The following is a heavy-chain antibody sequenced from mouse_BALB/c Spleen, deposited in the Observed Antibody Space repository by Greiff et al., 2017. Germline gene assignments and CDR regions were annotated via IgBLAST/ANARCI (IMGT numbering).Heavy chain of an antibody. CDR3: ADHDAPSYFDY. CDR2: IHPGSGGT. Sequence: QVQLQQSGAELVRPGASVKLSCKASGYTFTDYEMHWVKQTPVHGLEWIGAIHPGSGGTAYNEKFKGKATLTADTSSSTAYMQLSSLTSEDSAVYFCADHDAPSYFDYWGQGTTLTVSS. V-gene: IGHV1-15*01. CDR1: GYTFTDYE. J-gene: IGHJ2*01.